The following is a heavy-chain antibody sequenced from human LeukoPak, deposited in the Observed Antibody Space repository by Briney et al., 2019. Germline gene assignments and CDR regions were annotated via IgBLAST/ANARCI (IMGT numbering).Heavy chain of an antibody. CDR1: GFTVSSNY. J-gene: IGHJ4*02. D-gene: IGHD3-10*01. CDR3: TRYHDGSGSYFDY. V-gene: IGHV3-66*01. CDR2: IYTGGIT. Sequence: PGGSLRLSCAASGFTVSSNYMSWVRQAPGKGLEWVSVIYTGGITYYADSVKGRFTISRDNSKNTVYLQMNSLRAEDTAVYYCTRYHDGSGSYFDYWGQGTLVTVSS.